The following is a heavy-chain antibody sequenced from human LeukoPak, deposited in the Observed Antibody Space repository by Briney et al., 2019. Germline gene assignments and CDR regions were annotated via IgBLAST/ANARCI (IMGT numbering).Heavy chain of an antibody. D-gene: IGHD1-14*01. CDR2: LYSDGNT. Sequence: GGSLRLSCAASGFTVITNDMTWVRQAPGKGLEWVSVLYSDGNTKYADSVQGRFTISRDNSKNTLYLEMNSLSPNDTAVYYCARGVEPLAANTLAYWGQGTLVTVSS. V-gene: IGHV3-53*01. CDR1: GFTVITND. CDR3: ARGVEPLAANTLAY. J-gene: IGHJ4*02.